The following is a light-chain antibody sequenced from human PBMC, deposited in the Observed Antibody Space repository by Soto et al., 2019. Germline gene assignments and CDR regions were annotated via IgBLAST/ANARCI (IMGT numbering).Light chain of an antibody. J-gene: IGLJ2*01. CDR1: SSNVGAGYD. Sequence: QPVLTQPPSVSGAPGQRVTISCTGSSSNVGAGYDVHWYQQLPGTAPKLLIYGNSNRPSGVPDRFSGSKSGTSASLTITGLQAGDEADYYCQSYDSRLSGSVFGAGTKLTVL. CDR3: QSYDSRLSGSV. CDR2: GNS. V-gene: IGLV1-40*01.